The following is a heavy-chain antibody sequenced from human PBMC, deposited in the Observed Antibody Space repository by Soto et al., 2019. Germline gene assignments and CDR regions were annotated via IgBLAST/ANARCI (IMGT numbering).Heavy chain of an antibody. Sequence: ASVKVSCKASGYTFTSYYMHWVRQDPGQGLEWMGIINPSGGSTSYAQKFQGRVTMTRDTSTSTVYMELSSLRSEDTAVYYCAREGGGFTGYSSSWPAFDIWGQGTMVTVSS. CDR1: GYTFTSYY. CDR3: AREGGGFTGYSSSWPAFDI. J-gene: IGHJ3*02. D-gene: IGHD6-13*01. CDR2: INPSGGST. V-gene: IGHV1-46*03.